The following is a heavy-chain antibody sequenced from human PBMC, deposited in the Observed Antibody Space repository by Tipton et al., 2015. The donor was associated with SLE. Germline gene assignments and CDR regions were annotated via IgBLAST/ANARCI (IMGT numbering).Heavy chain of an antibody. CDR1: GGTFSSYT. V-gene: IGHV1-69*02. CDR3: ARSLYGSGFDY. CDR2: IIPILGIA. Sequence: QSGAEVKKPGSSVKVSCKASGGTFSSYTISWVRQAPGQGLEWMGRIIPILGIANYAQKFQGRVTITADKSTSTAYMELSSLRSEDTAVYYCARSLYGSGFDYWGQGTLVTVSS. J-gene: IGHJ4*02. D-gene: IGHD3-10*01.